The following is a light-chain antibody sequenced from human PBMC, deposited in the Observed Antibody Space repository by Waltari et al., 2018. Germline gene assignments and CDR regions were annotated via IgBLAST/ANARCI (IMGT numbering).Light chain of an antibody. CDR3: QQYYTTPRT. J-gene: IGKJ3*01. CDR1: QSVLYSSNNKNY. Sequence: DIVMTQSPDSLAVSLGERATINCKSSQSVLYSSNNKNYLAWYQQKPGHHPKLLFSCASTRESGVPDRFSGSGSGTDFTLTISSLQAEDVAVYYCQQYYTTPRTFSPGTKVDI. CDR2: CAS. V-gene: IGKV4-1*01.